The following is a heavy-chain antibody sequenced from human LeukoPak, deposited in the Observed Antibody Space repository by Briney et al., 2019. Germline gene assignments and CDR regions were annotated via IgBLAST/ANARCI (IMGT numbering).Heavy chain of an antibody. J-gene: IGHJ4*02. CDR1: GFTSSSYA. CDR3: AKWGRGYYDSSGYSDV. CDR2: ISGSGGST. V-gene: IGHV3-23*01. Sequence: GGSLRLSCAASGFTSSSYAMSWVRQAPGKGLEWVSAISGSGGSTYYADSVKGRFTISRDNSKNTLYLQMNSLRAEDTAVYYCAKWGRGYYDSSGYSDVWGQGTLVTVSS. D-gene: IGHD3-22*01.